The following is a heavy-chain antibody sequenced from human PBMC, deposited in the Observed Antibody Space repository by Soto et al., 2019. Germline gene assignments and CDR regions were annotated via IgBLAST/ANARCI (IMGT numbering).Heavy chain of an antibody. CDR1: GGSISSYY. Sequence: SETLSLTCTVSGGSISSYYWSWIRQPPGKGLEWIGYIYYSGSTNYNPSLKSRVTISVDTSKNQFSLKLSSVTAADTAVYYCARLSYDSSGYYPSLQHWGQGTLVTVSS. V-gene: IGHV4-59*08. CDR2: IYYSGST. J-gene: IGHJ1*01. CDR3: ARLSYDSSGYYPSLQH. D-gene: IGHD3-22*01.